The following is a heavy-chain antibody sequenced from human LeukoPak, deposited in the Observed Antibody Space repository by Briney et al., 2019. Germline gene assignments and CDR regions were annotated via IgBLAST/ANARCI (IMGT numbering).Heavy chain of an antibody. V-gene: IGHV1-8*01. CDR3: VRTPPNWGFDY. Sequence: ASVKVSCKASGYTFTTHDINWVRQATGQGLEWLGWMSPNSGDTGYAQKFQGRVTMTSDSTISTAYMELSSLRSEDTAIYYCVRTPPNWGFDYWGQGTLVTVSS. J-gene: IGHJ4*02. CDR1: GYTFTTHD. CDR2: MSPNSGDT. D-gene: IGHD7-27*01.